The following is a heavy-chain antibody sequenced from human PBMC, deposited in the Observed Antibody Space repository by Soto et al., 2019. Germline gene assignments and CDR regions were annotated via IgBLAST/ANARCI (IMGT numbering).Heavy chain of an antibody. CDR2: ISYDGSNE. CDR1: GFTFSSYG. V-gene: IGHV3-30*03. J-gene: IGHJ5*02. D-gene: IGHD1-1*01. Sequence: PGGSLRLSCAASGFTFSSYGMHWVRQAPGKGLEWVAVISYDGSNEYYGDSVKGRFTISRDNSKNTLYLQMNSLRAEDTAVYYCARAPNWNDEIWFDPWGQGTLVTVSS. CDR3: ARAPNWNDEIWFDP.